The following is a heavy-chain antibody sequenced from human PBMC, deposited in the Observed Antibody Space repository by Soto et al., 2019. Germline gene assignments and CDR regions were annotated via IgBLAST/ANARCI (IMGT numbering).Heavy chain of an antibody. CDR3: AREETWMEMWHSPGPMPRQGYYGMSV. CDR2: IIPMSGRPRGMGGTIPFFGSQ. CDR1: GGTFSNCA. Sequence: QVHLVQSGAEVKRPGSSVKVSCKTSGGTFSNCAINWVRQAPGQGLEWMGGIIPMSGRPRGMGGTIPFFGSQNYTQKFQGRVTISADESTMTAYRELSRLASEDTAVYYCAREETWMEMWHSPGPMPRQGYYGMSVLGQGTTVTVSS. D-gene: IGHD5-12*01. V-gene: IGHV1-69*01. J-gene: IGHJ6*02.